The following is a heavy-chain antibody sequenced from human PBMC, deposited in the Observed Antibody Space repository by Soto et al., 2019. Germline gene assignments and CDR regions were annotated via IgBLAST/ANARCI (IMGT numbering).Heavy chain of an antibody. CDR1: GFTFSGYG. CDR3: AREEVARPYYFDY. J-gene: IGHJ4*02. CDR2: IIPILGIA. V-gene: IGHV1-69*04. Sequence: GGSLRLSCAASGFTFSGYGMHWVRQAPGQGLEWMGRIIPILGIANYAQKFQGRVTITADKSTSTAYMELSSLRSEDTAVYYCAREEVARPYYFDYWGQGTLVTVSS. D-gene: IGHD2-15*01.